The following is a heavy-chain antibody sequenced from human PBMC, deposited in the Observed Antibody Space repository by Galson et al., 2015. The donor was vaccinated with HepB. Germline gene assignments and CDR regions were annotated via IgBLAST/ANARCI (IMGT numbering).Heavy chain of an antibody. D-gene: IGHD3-3*01. J-gene: IGHJ3*01. CDR3: ARDWFWPTTSCSNTFDY. V-gene: IGHV1-18*01. Sequence: SVKVSCKASGYTFISYGISWVRQAPGHGLEWMGWISAHRGNTNYAEKVRGRVTMTADTSTNTVYMEVISLTSDDSAVYYCARDWFWPTTSCSNTFDYWGQGTVVTVSS. CDR1: GYTFISYG. CDR2: ISAHRGNT.